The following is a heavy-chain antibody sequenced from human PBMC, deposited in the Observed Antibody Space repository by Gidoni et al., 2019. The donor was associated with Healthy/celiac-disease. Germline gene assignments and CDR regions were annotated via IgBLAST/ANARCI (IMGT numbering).Heavy chain of an antibody. CDR1: GFTFSGSA. CDR3: TRPGSGGSGDDY. D-gene: IGHD2-15*01. CDR2: IRSKANSYAT. J-gene: IGHJ4*02. Sequence: EVQLVESGGGLVQPGGSLKLSCAASGFTFSGSAMHWVRQASGKGLEWVGRIRSKANSYATAYAASVKGRFTISRDDSKNTAYLQMNSLKTEDTAVYYCTRPGSGGSGDDYWGQGTLVTVSS. V-gene: IGHV3-73*02.